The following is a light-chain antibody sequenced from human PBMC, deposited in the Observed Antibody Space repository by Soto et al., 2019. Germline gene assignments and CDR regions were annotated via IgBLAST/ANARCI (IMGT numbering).Light chain of an antibody. CDR2: GTS. Sequence: ILLRQCPGTVSLSPGERATRSCGASQSVSSSLAWYQQKPGPAPRLLIYGTSSRATGIPDRFSGSGSGPDFTLTTSRLKNEDPAVYFCQHYGSSRTVSQGTKADI. J-gene: IGKJ1*01. V-gene: IGKV3-20*01. CDR3: QHYGSSRT. CDR1: QSVSSS.